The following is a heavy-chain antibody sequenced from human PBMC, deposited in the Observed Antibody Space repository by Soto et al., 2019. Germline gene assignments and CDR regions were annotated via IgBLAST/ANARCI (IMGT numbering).Heavy chain of an antibody. CDR3: ATHNSYCSGGICETYYFDY. V-gene: IGHV4-59*08. CDR2: IYYSGST. Sequence: SETLSLTCTVSGGSISSYYWSWIRQPPGKGLEWIGYIYYSGSTNYNPSLKSRVTISVDTSKNQFSLKLSSVTAADTAVYYCATHNSYCSGGICETYYFDYWGQGTLVTVS. D-gene: IGHD2-15*01. CDR1: GGSISSYY. J-gene: IGHJ4*02.